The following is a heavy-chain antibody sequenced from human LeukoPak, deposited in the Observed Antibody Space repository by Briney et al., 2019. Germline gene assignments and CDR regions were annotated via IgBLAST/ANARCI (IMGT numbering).Heavy chain of an antibody. D-gene: IGHD3-10*01. CDR2: IKQDGSEK. J-gene: IGHJ3*02. V-gene: IGHV3-7*01. CDR3: AKDLLLWFGEPDAFDI. Sequence: GSLRLSCAASGFTFSSYWMSWVRQAPGKGLEWVANIKQDGSEKYYVDSVKGRFTISRDNSKNTLYLQMNSLRAEDTAVYYCAKDLLLWFGEPDAFDIWGQGTMVTVSS. CDR1: GFTFSSYW.